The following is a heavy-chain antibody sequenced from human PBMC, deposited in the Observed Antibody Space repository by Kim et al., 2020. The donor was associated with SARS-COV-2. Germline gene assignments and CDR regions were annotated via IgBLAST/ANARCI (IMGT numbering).Heavy chain of an antibody. CDR3: ARLNSGYIPLDH. J-gene: IGHJ4*02. Sequence: YYTPSLKSRVTMSIDTSKNQFSLKLSSVTAADTAVYFCARLNSGYIPLDHWGLGTLVTVSS. V-gene: IGHV4-31*02. D-gene: IGHD5-12*01.